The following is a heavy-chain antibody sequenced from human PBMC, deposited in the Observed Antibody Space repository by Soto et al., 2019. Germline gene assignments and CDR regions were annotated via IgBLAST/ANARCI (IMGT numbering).Heavy chain of an antibody. D-gene: IGHD2-21*01. Sequence: QVQLVQSGGGVVQPGRTLRLSCAAAGFSLTAFGMQWVRQPPGKGLQWAARLTHDGGSAFYADSVKGRFTVSRDTSKNTLYLQMNSLRPEDTAIYYCASIADYWGQGTLVTVSS. V-gene: IGHV3-30*05. CDR3: ASIADY. CDR2: LTHDGGSA. CDR1: GFSLTAFG. J-gene: IGHJ4*02.